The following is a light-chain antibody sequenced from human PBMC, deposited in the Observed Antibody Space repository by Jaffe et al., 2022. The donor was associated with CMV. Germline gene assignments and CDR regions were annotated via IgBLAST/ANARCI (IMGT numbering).Light chain of an antibody. Sequence: AIQMTQSPSSLSASVGDRVTITCRASQGIRNDLGWYQQKPGKAPKLLIYGASSLHSGVPSRFSGSGSDTDFTLTISSLQPEDFGTYYCLQDYNYPRTFGQGTKVEIK. CDR3: LQDYNYPRT. CDR1: QGIRND. V-gene: IGKV1-6*01. J-gene: IGKJ1*01. CDR2: GAS.